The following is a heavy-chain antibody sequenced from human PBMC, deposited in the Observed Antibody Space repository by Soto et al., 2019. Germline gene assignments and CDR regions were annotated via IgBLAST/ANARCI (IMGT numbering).Heavy chain of an antibody. CDR2: ISYDGSNK. V-gene: IGHV3-30*18. J-gene: IGHJ6*02. Sequence: GGSLRLSCAASGFTFSSYGMHWVRQAPGKGLEWVAVISYDGSNKYYADSVKGRFTISRDNSKNTLYLQMNSLRAEDTAVYYCAKDHGLYAGFGELNYYYYGMDVWGQGTTVTVSS. CDR3: AKDHGLYAGFGELNYYYYGMDV. CDR1: GFTFSSYG. D-gene: IGHD3-10*01.